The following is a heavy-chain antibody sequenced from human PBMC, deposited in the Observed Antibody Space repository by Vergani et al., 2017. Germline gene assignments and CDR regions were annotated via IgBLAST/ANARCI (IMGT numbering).Heavy chain of an antibody. CDR3: ARVRGTRAERLNV. J-gene: IGHJ6*02. CDR2: IIPILGIP. D-gene: IGHD3-16*01. Sequence: QVQLVQSGAEVKKPGSSVKVYCKASGGTFSSYTVTWVRQAPGQGLEWMGRIIPILGIPNYAQKLQGRVTITADKSTNTAYLELSSLRSEETAMYYCARVRGTRAERLNVWAQGTTVTFS. V-gene: IGHV1-69*02. CDR1: GGTFSSYT.